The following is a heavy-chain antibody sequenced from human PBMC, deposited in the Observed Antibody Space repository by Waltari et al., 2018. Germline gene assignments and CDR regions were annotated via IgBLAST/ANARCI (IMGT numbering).Heavy chain of an antibody. D-gene: IGHD3-22*01. CDR3: ARLNWDVVKAFDY. J-gene: IGHJ4*02. CDR1: GFTFSSYW. CDR2: IKQDGSDK. Sequence: EVQLVESGGGLVQRGGSRRLPCAASGFTFSSYWMSWVSQAPGKGLEWVANIKQDGSDKYYLDSVKGRFTISRDNAKNSLYLQMNSLRVEDTAIYYCARLNWDVVKAFDYWGQGTLVTVSS. V-gene: IGHV3-7*01.